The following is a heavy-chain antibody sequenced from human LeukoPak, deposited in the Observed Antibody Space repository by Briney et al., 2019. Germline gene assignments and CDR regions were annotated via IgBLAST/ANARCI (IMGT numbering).Heavy chain of an antibody. CDR2: FDPEDGET. J-gene: IGHJ5*02. CDR3: ATTPYDIFSLNVGFDP. V-gene: IGHV1-24*01. Sequence: ASVKVSCKVSGYTLTELSMHWLRQAPGKGLEWMGGFDPEDGETIYAQKFQGRVTMTEDTSTDTAYMELSSLRSEDTAVYYCATTPYDIFSLNVGFDPWGQGTLVTVSS. D-gene: IGHD3-9*01. CDR1: GYTLTELS.